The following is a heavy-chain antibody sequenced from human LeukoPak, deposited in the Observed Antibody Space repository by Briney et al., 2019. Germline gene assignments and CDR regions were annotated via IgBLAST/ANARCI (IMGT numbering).Heavy chain of an antibody. CDR1: GGSFSGYY. CDR3: VRVGGSPLGALDI. D-gene: IGHD1-14*01. V-gene: IGHV4-34*01. CDR2: INHSGRT. Sequence: SETLSLTCAVYGGSFSGYYWSWIRQPPGKGLEWIGEINHSGRTNYNPSLKSRVTMSGDTPKNQFSLKLSSVTAADTAVYYCVRVGGSPLGALDIWGQGTMVTVSS. J-gene: IGHJ3*02.